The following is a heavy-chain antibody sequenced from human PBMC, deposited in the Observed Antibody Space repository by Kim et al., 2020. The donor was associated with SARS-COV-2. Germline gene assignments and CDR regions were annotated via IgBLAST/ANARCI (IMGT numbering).Heavy chain of an antibody. CDR3: ASRYYGLGSYLVPASIDY. V-gene: IGHV4-39*01. Sequence: SETLSLTCSVSGGSISSYGYYWVWIRQPPGKELEWIGSIYHYSGYTYYNPSLKSRVTIFVDTSKNQFSLKLSSVTAADTALCYCASRYYGLGSYLVPASIDYWGQGTLVTVSS. D-gene: IGHD3-10*01. CDR2: IYHYSGYT. CDR1: GGSISSYGYY. J-gene: IGHJ4*02.